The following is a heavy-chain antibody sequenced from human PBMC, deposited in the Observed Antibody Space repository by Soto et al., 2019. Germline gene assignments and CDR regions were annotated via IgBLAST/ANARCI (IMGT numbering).Heavy chain of an antibody. CDR1: GYTFTSYA. CDR3: ARDRAPPKYESSGPTDY. CDR2: INAGNGNT. Sequence: QVQLVQSGAEVKKPGASVKVSCKASGYTFTSYAMHWVRQAPGQRLEWMGWINAGNGNTKYSQKFQGRVTITRDTSASKAYMELSSLRSEDTAVYYCARDRAPPKYESSGPTDYWGQGTLVTVSS. J-gene: IGHJ4*02. D-gene: IGHD3-22*01. V-gene: IGHV1-3*01.